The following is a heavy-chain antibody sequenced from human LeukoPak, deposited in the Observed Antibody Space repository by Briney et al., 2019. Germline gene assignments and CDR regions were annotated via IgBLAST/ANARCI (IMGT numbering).Heavy chain of an antibody. CDR1: GYTFTGYY. CDR2: INPNSGGT. V-gene: IGHV1-2*02. D-gene: IGHD5-12*01. Sequence: GASVKVSCKASGYTFTGYYMHWVRQAPGQGLEWMGWINPNSGGTSYAQKFQGRVTMTRDTSISTAYMELSRLRSDDTAVYYCARSGYDWGYFDYWGQGTLVTVSS. J-gene: IGHJ4*02. CDR3: ARSGYDWGYFDY.